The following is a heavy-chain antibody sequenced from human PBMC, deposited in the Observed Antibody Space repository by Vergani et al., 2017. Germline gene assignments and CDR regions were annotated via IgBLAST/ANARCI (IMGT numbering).Heavy chain of an antibody. Sequence: QVQLQESGPELVKPSKTLYLNCTVSGGSISSGSYYWSLIRQPAGKGLEWIGRIYTSGSTNYNPSLQSRVTISVDTSKNLFSLKLSSVSAADTAVYYCSSATVDAFDSWGQGTMVTVSS. CDR1: GGSISSGSYY. CDR2: IYTSGST. J-gene: IGHJ3*02. CDR3: SSATVDAFDS. V-gene: IGHV4-61*02. D-gene: IGHD4-17*01.